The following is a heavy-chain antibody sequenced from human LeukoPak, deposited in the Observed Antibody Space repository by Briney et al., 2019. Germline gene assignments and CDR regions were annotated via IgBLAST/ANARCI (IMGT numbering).Heavy chain of an antibody. V-gene: IGHV3-23*01. CDR2: ISGCGGST. CDR1: GFTFSSYA. D-gene: IGHD6-13*01. J-gene: IGHJ5*02. Sequence: GGSLRLSCAASGFTFSSYAMGWVRQAPEKGLEWVSAISGCGGSTYYADSVKGRFTICRDNSKNMLYLQIHGLRAEGTAVYYLPKDKKLLVLQQSPTRWSDPWGQGTLVTVSS. CDR3: PKDKKLLVLQQSPTRWSDP.